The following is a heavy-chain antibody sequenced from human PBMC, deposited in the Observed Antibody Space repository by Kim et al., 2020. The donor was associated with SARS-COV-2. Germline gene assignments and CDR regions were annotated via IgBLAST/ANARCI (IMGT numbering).Heavy chain of an antibody. CDR2: IYYSGST. D-gene: IGHD3-22*01. V-gene: IGHV4-39*01. CDR3: ARHFSPYYYDSSGYRWDY. CDR1: GGSISSSSYY. J-gene: IGHJ4*02. Sequence: SETLSLTCTVSGGSISSSSYYWGWIRQPPGKGLEWIGSIYYSGSTYYNPSLKSRVTISVDTSKNQFSLKLSSVTAADTAVYYCARHFSPYYYDSSGYRWDYWGQGTLVTVSS.